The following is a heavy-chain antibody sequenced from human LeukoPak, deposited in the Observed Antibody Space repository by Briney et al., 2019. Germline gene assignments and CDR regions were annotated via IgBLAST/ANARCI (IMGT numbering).Heavy chain of an antibody. CDR2: IHYSGGIT. V-gene: IGHV4-59*08. CDR3: ATASSGWTAIDY. CDR1: GGSISSYY. Sequence: SETLSLTCTVSGGSISSYYWSWIRQPPGKGLEWIGYIHYSGGITYYNPSLKSRVTISVDTSKNQFSLSLSSVTAADTAVYYCATASSGWTAIDYWGQGTLVTVSS. D-gene: IGHD6-19*01. J-gene: IGHJ4*02.